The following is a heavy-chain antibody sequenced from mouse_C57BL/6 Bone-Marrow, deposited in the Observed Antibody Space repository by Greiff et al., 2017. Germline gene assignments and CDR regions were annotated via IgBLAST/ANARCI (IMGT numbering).Heavy chain of an antibody. CDR1: GFNIQDDY. CDR2: IDPENGDT. CDR3: TTFRQLRLGFAY. J-gene: IGHJ3*01. V-gene: IGHV14-4*01. D-gene: IGHD3-2*02. Sequence: VQLQQSGAELVRPGASVKLSCTASGFNIQDDYMHWVKQRPEQGLEWIGWIDPENGDTEYASKFQGKATITADTSSNTAYLQLSSLTSEDTAVYYCTTFRQLRLGFAYWGQGTLVTVSA.